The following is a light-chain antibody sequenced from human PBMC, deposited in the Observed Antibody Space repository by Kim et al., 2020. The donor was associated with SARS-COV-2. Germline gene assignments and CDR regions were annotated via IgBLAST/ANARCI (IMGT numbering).Light chain of an antibody. Sequence: RQTATLTCTGAKNNVGNFGAAWLQQHQGHPPTLLSYTTNTRPSAISERFSASRSGKTASLTISGLQPDDEADYYCASWDSSLNAWVFGGGTQLTVL. CDR2: TTN. J-gene: IGLJ3*02. V-gene: IGLV10-54*04. CDR3: ASWDSSLNAWV. CDR1: KNNVGNFG.